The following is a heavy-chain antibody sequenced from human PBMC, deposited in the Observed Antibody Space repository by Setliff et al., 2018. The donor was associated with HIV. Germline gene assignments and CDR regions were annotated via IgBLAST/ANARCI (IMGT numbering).Heavy chain of an antibody. CDR1: GGSFSGYY. CDR3: AREAYSSSSIYYYYYMDV. CDR2: INHSGST. V-gene: IGHV4-34*01. Sequence: SETLSLTCAVYGGSFSGYYWSWIRRPPRKGLEWIGEINHSGSTNYNPSLKSQVTISVDTSKNQFSLKLSSVTAADTAVYYCAREAYSSSSIYYYYYMDVWGKGTTVTVS. J-gene: IGHJ6*03. D-gene: IGHD6-6*01.